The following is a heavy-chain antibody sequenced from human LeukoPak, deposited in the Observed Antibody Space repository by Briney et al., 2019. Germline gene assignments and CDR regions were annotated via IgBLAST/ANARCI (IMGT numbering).Heavy chain of an antibody. CDR1: GGTFSSYA. J-gene: IGHJ5*02. CDR2: IIPIFGTA. CDR3: ARSRGGSCYGCHWFDP. D-gene: IGHD2-15*01. V-gene: IGHV1-69*05. Sequence: ASVKVSCKASGGTFSSYAISWVRQAPGQGLEWMGGIIPIFGTANYAQKFQGRVTITTDESTSTAYMELSSLRSEDTAVYYCARSRGGSCYGCHWFDPWGQGTLVTVSS.